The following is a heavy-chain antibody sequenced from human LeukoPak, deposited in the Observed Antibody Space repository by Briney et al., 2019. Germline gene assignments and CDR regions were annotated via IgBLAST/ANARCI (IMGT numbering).Heavy chain of an antibody. J-gene: IGHJ6*03. CDR1: GGSISSGGYS. Sequence: SQTLSLTCAVSGGSISSGGYSWSWIRQPPGKGLEWIGYIYHSGSTYYNPSLKSRVTISVDRSKNQFSLKLSSVTAADTAVYYCARHGTKYSGSYRGSYYYYYYMDVWGKGTTVTVSS. CDR3: ARHGTKYSGSYRGSYYYYYYMDV. V-gene: IGHV4-30-2*01. D-gene: IGHD1-26*01. CDR2: IYHSGST.